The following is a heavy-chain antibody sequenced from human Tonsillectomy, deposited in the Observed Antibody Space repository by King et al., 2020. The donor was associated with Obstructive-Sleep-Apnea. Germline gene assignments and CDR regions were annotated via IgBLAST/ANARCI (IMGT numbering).Heavy chain of an antibody. J-gene: IGHJ6*02. CDR3: ARHEGQWLIFVGMDV. V-gene: IGHV5-10-1*03. D-gene: IGHD6-19*01. CDR2: IDPSDSYT. CDR1: GYSFTSYW. Sequence: VQLVESGAEVKKPGESLRISCKGSGYSFTSYWISWVRQMPGKGLEWMGRIDPSDSYTNYSPSFQGHVTISADKSISTAYLQWSSLKASDTAMYYCARHEGQWLIFVGMDVWGQGTTVTVSS.